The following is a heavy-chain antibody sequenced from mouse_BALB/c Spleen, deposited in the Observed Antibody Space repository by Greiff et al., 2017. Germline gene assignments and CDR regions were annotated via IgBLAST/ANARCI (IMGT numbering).Heavy chain of an antibody. CDR1: GFAFSSYD. CDR3: ARPPHYSDCDVGFAY. V-gene: IGHV5-12-1*01. CDR2: ISSGGGST. D-gene: IGHD2-4*01. Sequence: EVQRVESGGGLVKPGGSLKLSCAASGFAFSSYDMSWVRQTPVKRLEWVAYISSGGGSTYYPDTVKGRFTISRDNAKNTLYLQMSSLKSEDTAMYYCARPPHYSDCDVGFAYWGQGTLVTVSA. J-gene: IGHJ3*01.